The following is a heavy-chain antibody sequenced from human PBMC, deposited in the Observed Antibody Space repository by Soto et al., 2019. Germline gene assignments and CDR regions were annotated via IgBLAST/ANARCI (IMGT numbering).Heavy chain of an antibody. CDR2: ISGSGGGT. D-gene: IGHD3-10*01. CDR1: GFTFSSYA. CDR3: AKALRDLPITLIRGGGFDF. Sequence: EVQLLESGGGLVQPGGSLRLSCAASGFTFSSYAMTWVRQAPGKGLEWVSTISGSGGGTYYAASVKGRFTIARDNSKNPLFLQKNSLRAEDTAVYYCAKALRDLPITLIRGGGFDFWGQGTLVTVSS. J-gene: IGHJ4*02. V-gene: IGHV3-23*01.